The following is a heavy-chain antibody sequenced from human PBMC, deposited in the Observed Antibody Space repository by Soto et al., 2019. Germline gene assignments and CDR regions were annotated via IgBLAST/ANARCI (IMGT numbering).Heavy chain of an antibody. CDR2: ISYDGSNK. CDR3: AKDLQAAHIFDY. Sequence: GGSLRLSCAASGFTFSSYGMHWVRQAPGKGLEWVAVISYDGSNKYYADSVKGRFTISRDNSKNTLYLQMNSLRAEDTAVYYCAKDLQAAHIFDYWGQGTLVTVSS. V-gene: IGHV3-30*18. CDR1: GFTFSSYG. J-gene: IGHJ4*02. D-gene: IGHD2-15*01.